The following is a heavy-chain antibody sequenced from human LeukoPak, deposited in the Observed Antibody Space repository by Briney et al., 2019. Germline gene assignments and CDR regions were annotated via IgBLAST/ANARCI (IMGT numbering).Heavy chain of an antibody. CDR2: ISAYNGNT. J-gene: IGHJ4*02. Sequence: ASVKVSCKASGYTFTGHYIHWVRQAPGQGLEWMGWISAYNGNTNYAQKLQGRVTMTTDTSTSTAYMELRSLRSDDTAVYYCARDRHSSPWDYWGQGTLVTVSS. CDR3: ARDRHSSPWDY. D-gene: IGHD6-6*01. CDR1: GYTFTGHY. V-gene: IGHV1-18*04.